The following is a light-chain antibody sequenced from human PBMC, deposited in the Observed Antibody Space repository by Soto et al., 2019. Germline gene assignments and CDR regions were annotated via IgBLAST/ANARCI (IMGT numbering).Light chain of an antibody. V-gene: IGKV3-20*01. Sequence: ETVLPQSPGTLCLSPGERATLSCRTSQSVSNNYFACYQKNPGQPPRLLIYGASNRATGIPDRFSGSGSGTDFPLTISRLEPEDFAVYYCQQYGRSGTFGQGTKVDIK. CDR1: QSVSNNY. CDR3: QQYGRSGT. J-gene: IGKJ1*01. CDR2: GAS.